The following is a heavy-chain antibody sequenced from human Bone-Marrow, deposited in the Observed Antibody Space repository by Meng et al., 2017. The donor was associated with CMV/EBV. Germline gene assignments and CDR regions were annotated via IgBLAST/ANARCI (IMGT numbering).Heavy chain of an antibody. CDR3: ARDPRYCTNGVCSG. J-gene: IGHJ4*02. V-gene: IGHV3-21*01. CDR2: ISSSSSYI. CDR1: GFTFSSYS. D-gene: IGHD2-8*01. Sequence: GESLKISCAASGFTFSSYSMNWGRQAPGKGLEWVSSISSSSSYIYYADSVKGRFTISRDNAKNSLYLQMNSLRAEDTAVYYCARDPRYCTNGVCSGWGQGTLVTVSS.